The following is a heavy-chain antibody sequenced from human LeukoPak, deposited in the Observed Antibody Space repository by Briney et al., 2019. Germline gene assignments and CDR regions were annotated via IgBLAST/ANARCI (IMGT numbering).Heavy chain of an antibody. CDR1: RFTFSSYW. Sequence: TGGSLRLSCAASRFTFSSYWMSWVRQAPGKGLEWVANIKYDGSEKYYVDSVKGRFTISRDNAKNSLYLQMSSLRAEDTAVYYCARGTGNTAMVSYWGQGILVTVSS. D-gene: IGHD5-18*01. CDR2: IKYDGSEK. V-gene: IGHV3-7*02. CDR3: ARGTGNTAMVSY. J-gene: IGHJ4*02.